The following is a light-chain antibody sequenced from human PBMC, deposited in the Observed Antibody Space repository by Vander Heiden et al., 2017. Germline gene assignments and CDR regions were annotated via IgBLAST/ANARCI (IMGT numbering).Light chain of an antibody. J-gene: IGKJ3*01. CDR3: QQYDNLPFT. V-gene: IGKV1-33*01. CDR2: DAT. CDR1: QDISNY. Sequence: DIQMPQSPSSLSASVGDRVTITCQASQDISNYLNWYQQKPGKAPKLLIYDATNLETGVPSRFSGSGSGTDFTFTISSLQPEDIATYYCQQYDNLPFTFDPGTKVDIK.